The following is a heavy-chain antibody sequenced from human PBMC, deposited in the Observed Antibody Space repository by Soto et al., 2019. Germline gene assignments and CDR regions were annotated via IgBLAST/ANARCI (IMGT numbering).Heavy chain of an antibody. Sequence: QLQLQESGPGLVKPSETLSLTCTVSGGSISTSSYYWGWIRQPPGKGLEWIGSSSNSGSTYYNPALKSRVTISGDTSKNQFSLKLGSVTAADTAVYYCAERSSWYGWGFDYWGQGTLVTVSS. J-gene: IGHJ4*02. CDR1: GGSISTSSYY. CDR3: AERSSWYGWGFDY. D-gene: IGHD6-13*01. V-gene: IGHV4-39*01. CDR2: SSNSGST.